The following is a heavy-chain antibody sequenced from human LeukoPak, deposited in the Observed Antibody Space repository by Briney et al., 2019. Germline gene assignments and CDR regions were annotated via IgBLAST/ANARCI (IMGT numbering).Heavy chain of an antibody. CDR3: ARLTLPGIAVAGDYYYYYGMDV. CDR2: IKQDGNEK. D-gene: IGHD6-19*01. CDR1: GFTFSSYW. Sequence: GGSLRLSCAASGFTFSSYWMSWVRQAPGKGLEWVANIKQDGNEKYYVDSVKGRFTISRDNAKNSLYLQMNSLRAEDTAVYYCARLTLPGIAVAGDYYYYYGMDVWGQGTTVTVSS. V-gene: IGHV3-7*01. J-gene: IGHJ6*02.